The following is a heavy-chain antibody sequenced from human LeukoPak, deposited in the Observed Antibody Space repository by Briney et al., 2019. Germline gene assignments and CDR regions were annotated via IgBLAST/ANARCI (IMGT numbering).Heavy chain of an antibody. J-gene: IGHJ3*02. CDR1: SGSISTSNYY. CDR3: ARTPSAYDILTGYYNRYAFDI. D-gene: IGHD3-9*01. Sequence: SETLSLTCTVSSGSISTSNYYWGWVRQPPGKALEWIGNIFYSGSTYYSPSLRSRVTISLDTSKNQFSLKLSSVTAADTAVYYCARTPSAYDILTGYYNRYAFDIWGQGTMVTASS. CDR2: IFYSGST. V-gene: IGHV4-39*07.